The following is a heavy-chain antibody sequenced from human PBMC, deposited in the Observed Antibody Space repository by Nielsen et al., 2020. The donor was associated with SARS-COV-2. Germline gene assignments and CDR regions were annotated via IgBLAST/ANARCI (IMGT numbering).Heavy chain of an antibody. CDR1: GFTVSSYG. CDR3: AIILNYYDSTDYADGPFDT. Sequence: GESLKISCAASGFTVSSYGMHWVRQAPGRGLEWVAVISYDGTNEHYADSVKGRFIVSRDNPKNTMYLQMNSLRPEDTAVYYRAIILNYYDSTDYADGPFDTWGQGTMVTVSS. D-gene: IGHD3-22*01. J-gene: IGHJ3*02. V-gene: IGHV3-30*03. CDR2: ISYDGTNE.